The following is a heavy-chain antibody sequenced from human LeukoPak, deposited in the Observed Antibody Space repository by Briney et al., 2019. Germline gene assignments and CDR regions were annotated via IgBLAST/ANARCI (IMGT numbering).Heavy chain of an antibody. D-gene: IGHD3-10*01. Sequence: GGSLRLSCAVSGFNFSSNDMHWVRQPTGKGLEWVSGISTAGDTYYPDSVKGRFTISRKNAKSSFYLQMNSLRAGDTAVYYCARGPLWFGEDAFDIWGQGTMVTVSS. CDR2: ISTAGDT. J-gene: IGHJ3*02. CDR1: GFNFSSND. CDR3: ARGPLWFGEDAFDI. V-gene: IGHV3-13*01.